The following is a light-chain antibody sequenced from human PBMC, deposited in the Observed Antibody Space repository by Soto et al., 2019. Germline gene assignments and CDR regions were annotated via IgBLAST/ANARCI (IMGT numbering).Light chain of an antibody. CDR3: QQLNSYVFA. CDR2: AAS. Sequence: DIQLTQSPSFLSASVGDRVTITFRARKDVSRYLASYQQKPGKAPNLLIYAASTFRSRVSSRFSGSVSETEFTLTISSLQPEDFATYYCQQLNSYVFAFGPGTKLDIK. CDR1: KDVSRY. J-gene: IGKJ3*01. V-gene: IGKV1-9*01.